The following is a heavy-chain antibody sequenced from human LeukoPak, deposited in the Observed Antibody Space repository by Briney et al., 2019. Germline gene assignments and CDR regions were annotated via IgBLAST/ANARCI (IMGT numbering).Heavy chain of an antibody. CDR2: ISVSGDST. V-gene: IGHV3-23*01. D-gene: IGHD6-19*01. CDR1: GFTFSSYA. Sequence: GGSLRLSCAASGFTFSSYAMNWVRQAPGKGLEHISVISVSGDSTYHADSVRGRFTISRDNSKNTLYLQMNSLRAEDTAVYYCAKDRTAVGLYYFDYWGQGTLVTVSS. CDR3: AKDRTAVGLYYFDY. J-gene: IGHJ4*02.